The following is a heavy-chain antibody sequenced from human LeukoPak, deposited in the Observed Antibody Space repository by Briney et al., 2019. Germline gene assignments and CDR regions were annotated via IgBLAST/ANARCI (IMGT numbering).Heavy chain of an antibody. CDR1: GVSIGSGGYS. CDR3: ARGCDYYDSSGYYGDAFDI. Sequence: SETLSLTCAVSGVSIGSGGYSWSWVRQPPGKGLEWIGYIYYSGSTYYNPSLKSRVTISVDTSKNQFSLKLSSVTAADTAVYYCARGCDYYDSSGYYGDAFDIWGQGTMVTVSS. D-gene: IGHD3-22*01. V-gene: IGHV4-30-2*05. CDR2: IYYSGST. J-gene: IGHJ3*02.